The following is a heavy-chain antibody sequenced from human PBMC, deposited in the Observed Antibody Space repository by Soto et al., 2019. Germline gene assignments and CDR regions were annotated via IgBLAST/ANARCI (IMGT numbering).Heavy chain of an antibody. J-gene: IGHJ4*02. Sequence: QVQLVQSGAEVKKPGASVKVSCKASGYTFTSYCISWVRQAPGQGLEWMGWISAYNGNTNYAQKLQGRVTMTTDTSTSTAYMELRILRSDDTALDCCARGGEWELRPTGLFDYWGQGTLVTVSS. CDR1: GYTFTSYC. CDR3: ARGGEWELRPTGLFDY. D-gene: IGHD1-26*01. CDR2: ISAYNGNT. V-gene: IGHV1-18*01.